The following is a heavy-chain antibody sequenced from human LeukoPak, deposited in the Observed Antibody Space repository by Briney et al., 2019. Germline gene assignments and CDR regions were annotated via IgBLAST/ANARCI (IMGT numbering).Heavy chain of an antibody. CDR3: ARDGLDPPDV. CDR1: GSTFSSYA. Sequence: GGSLRLSCAASGSTFSSYAMHWVRQAPGKGLEWVAVISYDGSNKYYADSVKGRFTISRNNAKNSLYLQMNSLRAEDTAVYYCARDGLDPPDVWGQGTTVTVSS. V-gene: IGHV3-30-3*01. D-gene: IGHD3-22*01. J-gene: IGHJ6*02. CDR2: ISYDGSNK.